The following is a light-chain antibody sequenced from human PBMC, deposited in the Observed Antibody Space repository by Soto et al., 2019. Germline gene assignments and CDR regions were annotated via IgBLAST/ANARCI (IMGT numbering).Light chain of an antibody. Sequence: QSVLTQPPSVSAAPGQKVTISCSGSGSNIGKNDVSWYLQLPGGAPKLLIYDTNKRPSGIPDRFSGSKSGTSATLGITGLQTGDEADYFCGTWDTRLSVVVFGGGTKVTVL. CDR1: GSNIGKND. V-gene: IGLV1-51*01. J-gene: IGLJ2*01. CDR3: GTWDTRLSVVV. CDR2: DTN.